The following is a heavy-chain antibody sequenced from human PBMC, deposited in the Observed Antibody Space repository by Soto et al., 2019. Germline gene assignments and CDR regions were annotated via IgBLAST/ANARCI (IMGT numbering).Heavy chain of an antibody. J-gene: IGHJ6*04. D-gene: IGHD3-16*01. Sequence: EVQLVESVGGLVQHGGSLRLSCAASGFTVSSNYMSWVRQAPGKGLEWVSVIDSGGSTYYADSVKGRVTISSHNSKNTLYLQMNSLRAEETAVYYCAGFAAGGGPMDVWGKRTTVTVSS. CDR2: IDSGGST. CDR1: GFTVSSNY. V-gene: IGHV3-53*04. CDR3: AGFAAGGGPMDV.